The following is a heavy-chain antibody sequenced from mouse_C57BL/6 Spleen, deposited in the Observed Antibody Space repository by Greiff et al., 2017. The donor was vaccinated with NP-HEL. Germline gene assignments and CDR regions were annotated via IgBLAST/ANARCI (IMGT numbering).Heavy chain of an antibody. CDR1: GYSITSGYY. CDR2: ISYDGSN. V-gene: IGHV3-6*01. CDR3: AREGLRRGGYWYFDV. J-gene: IGHJ1*03. D-gene: IGHD2-2*01. Sequence: VQLQQSGPGLVKPSQSLSLTCSVTGYSITSGYYWNWIRQFPGNKLEWMGYISYDGSNNYNPSLKNRISITRDTSKNQFFLKLNSVTTEDTATYYCAREGLRRGGYWYFDVWGTGTTVTVSS.